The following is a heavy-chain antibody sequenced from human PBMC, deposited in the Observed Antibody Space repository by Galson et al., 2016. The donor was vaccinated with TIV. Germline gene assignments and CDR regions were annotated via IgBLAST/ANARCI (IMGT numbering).Heavy chain of an antibody. CDR2: IHYTGTS. J-gene: IGHJ4*02. Sequence: TLSLTCSVSGDSIGSGDYYWSWIRQPPGKGLEWIGCIHYTGTSDYKASLKSRLSMSLDTSKSHFSLKLNSVTAADTAVYYCARAPIRGVRGVILFDFWGQGALVTVSS. CDR3: ARAPIRGVRGVILFDF. V-gene: IGHV4-30-4*01. D-gene: IGHD3-10*01. CDR1: GDSIGSGDYY.